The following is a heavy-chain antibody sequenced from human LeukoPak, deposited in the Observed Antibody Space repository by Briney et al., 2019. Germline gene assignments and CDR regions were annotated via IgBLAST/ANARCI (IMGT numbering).Heavy chain of an antibody. CDR2: IRYDGSNK. J-gene: IGHJ4*02. CDR1: GFTFSSYG. CDR3: AKDYPWSGYRYYFDY. Sequence: GGSLRLSCAASGFTFSSYGMHWVRQAPGKGLEWVAFIRYDGSNKYYADSVKGRFTISRDNSKNTLYLQMNSLRAEDTAVYYCAKDYPWSGYRYYFDYWGQGTLVTVSS. D-gene: IGHD3-3*01. V-gene: IGHV3-30*02.